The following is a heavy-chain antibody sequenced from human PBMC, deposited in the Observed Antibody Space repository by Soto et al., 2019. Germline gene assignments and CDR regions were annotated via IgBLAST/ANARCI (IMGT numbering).Heavy chain of an antibody. CDR2: IYPGGVNT. Sequence: GASVKVSCKAIGYSFTSHYMHWVRQAPGQGLEWMGTIYPGGVNTDYAQKVKGRVTMTKDTSTSTVYMELNSLTSEDTAVYYCAKSITARPFDYWGQGALVTVSS. CDR3: AKSITARPFDY. V-gene: IGHV1-46*01. D-gene: IGHD6-6*01. J-gene: IGHJ4*02. CDR1: GYSFTSHY.